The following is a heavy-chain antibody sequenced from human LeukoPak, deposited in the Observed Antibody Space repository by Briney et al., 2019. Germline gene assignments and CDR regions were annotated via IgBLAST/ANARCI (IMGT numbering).Heavy chain of an antibody. CDR2: IRYDGSNK. CDR3: AKDRAGWPYDAFDI. J-gene: IGHJ3*02. V-gene: IGHV3-30*02. CDR1: GFTFSSYG. D-gene: IGHD6-19*01. Sequence: GGSLRLSCAASGFTFSSYGMHWVRQAPDKGLEWVAFIRYDGSNKYYADSVKGRFTISRDNSKNTLYLQMNSLRAEDTAVYYCAKDRAGWPYDAFDIWGQGTMVTVSS.